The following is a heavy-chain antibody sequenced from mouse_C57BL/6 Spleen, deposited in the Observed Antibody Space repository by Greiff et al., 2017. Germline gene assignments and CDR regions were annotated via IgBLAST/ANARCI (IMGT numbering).Heavy chain of an antibody. V-gene: IGHV1-80*01. CDR1: GYAFSSYW. J-gene: IGHJ2*01. CDR3: ARGGGGYFDF. Sequence: VKLMESGAELVKPGASVKMSCKASGYAFSSYWMNWVKQRPGKGLEWIGQIYPGDGDTNYNGKFKGKATLTADKSSSTAYMQLSRLTSEDAAVSFCARGGGGYFDFWGQGTTLTVSS. CDR2: IYPGDGDT.